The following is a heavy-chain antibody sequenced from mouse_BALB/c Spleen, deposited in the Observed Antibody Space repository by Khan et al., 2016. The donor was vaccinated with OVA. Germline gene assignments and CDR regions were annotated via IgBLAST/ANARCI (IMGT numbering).Heavy chain of an antibody. D-gene: IGHD4-1*01. Sequence: VRLQQSGPELVEPGASVKMSCKASGYTFTNYVIHWVKQKPGQGLEWIGYINPDNAGTRYNEKFKDKATLTSDISSTSAYMELLSLTSEDSAVYYCAREVSSWDFSFPYWGQGTLVTVSA. J-gene: IGHJ3*01. CDR2: INPDNAGT. V-gene: IGHV1S136*01. CDR1: GYTFTNYV. CDR3: AREVSSWDFSFPY.